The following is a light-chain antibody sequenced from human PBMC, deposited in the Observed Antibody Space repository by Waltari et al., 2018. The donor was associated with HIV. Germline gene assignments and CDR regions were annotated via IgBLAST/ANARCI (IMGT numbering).Light chain of an antibody. Sequence: QSALTQPRSVSGSPGQSVTISCTATSSDVGGSNYVSWYQQHPGKAPKLMLYDVGKRPSGGPDRFSGSKSGNTASLTISGLQAEDEADYYCCSHALSNTWVFGGGTKLTVL. CDR1: SSDVGGSNY. CDR3: CSHALSNTWV. J-gene: IGLJ3*02. CDR2: DVG. V-gene: IGLV2-11*01.